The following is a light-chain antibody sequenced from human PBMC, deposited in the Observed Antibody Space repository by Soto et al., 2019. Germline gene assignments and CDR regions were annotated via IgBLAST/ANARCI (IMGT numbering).Light chain of an antibody. V-gene: IGKV1-6*01. CDR2: ATS. CDR1: QGIRGD. J-gene: IGKJ1*01. Sequence: AIQMTQSPSSLSASSGERVTITCRASQGIRGDLGWYQQKPGKAPKLLISATSTLQSGVPSRFSGRGSGTNFTLTISSLQPEDFATYYCIQDFISPLTVGQGTKVDIK. CDR3: IQDFISPLT.